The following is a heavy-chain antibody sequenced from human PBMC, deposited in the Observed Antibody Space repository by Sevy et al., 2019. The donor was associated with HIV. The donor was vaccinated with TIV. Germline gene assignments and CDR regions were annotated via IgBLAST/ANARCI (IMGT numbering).Heavy chain of an antibody. D-gene: IGHD3-3*01. Sequence: GESLKISCAASGFTFDDYALSWVRQAPGMGLEWVSSIRGTGETYYTDSVKGRFTVSRDNSKTTMFLQMIGLRAEGTAVYYCAKDGSRIWNRHNWFDSWGQGTLVTVSS. V-gene: IGHV3-23*01. J-gene: IGHJ5*01. CDR3: AKDGSRIWNRHNWFDS. CDR1: GFTFDDYA. CDR2: IRGTGET.